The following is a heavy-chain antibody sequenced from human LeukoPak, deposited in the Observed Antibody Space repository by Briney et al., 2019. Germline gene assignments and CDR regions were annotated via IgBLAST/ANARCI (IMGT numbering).Heavy chain of an antibody. V-gene: IGHV3-7*04. D-gene: IGHD3-10*01. CDR2: INPDGSLT. CDR3: ARANHYGFDM. CDR1: GLTFRDYW. J-gene: IGHJ3*02. Sequence: QPGGSLRLSCTASGLTFRDYWMSWVRQAPGKGLEWVATINPDGSLTYSVDSVGGRFTISRDNAKNPQFLQMNSLRAEDTAVYYCARANHYGFDMWGQGTMVTVSS.